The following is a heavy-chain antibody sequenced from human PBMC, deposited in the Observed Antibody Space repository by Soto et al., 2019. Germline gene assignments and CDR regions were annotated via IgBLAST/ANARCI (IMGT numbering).Heavy chain of an antibody. V-gene: IGHV3-23*01. CDR2: IGATGGAT. CDR1: GFTFTNYA. CDR3: AKGVSGSYPYYYYYYGMDV. D-gene: IGHD1-26*01. J-gene: IGHJ6*02. Sequence: EVHLSESGGGLVQPGESLRLSCTTSGFTFTNYAINWVRQAPGKGLEWVSSIGATGGATYYADSVKGRFTVSRDSSKNTVYLQMNGLRVEDTAVYYCAKGVSGSYPYYYYYYGMDVWGQGTTVTVSS.